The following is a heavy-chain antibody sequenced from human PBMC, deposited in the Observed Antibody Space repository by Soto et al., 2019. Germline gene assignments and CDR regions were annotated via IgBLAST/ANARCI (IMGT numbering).Heavy chain of an antibody. V-gene: IGHV4-30-4*02. Sequence: SETLSLTCTFSGGSSSSGDYYWSWIRKPPGKGLEWIGYIYYSGSTYYNPSLKSRVTISVDTSKNQFSLKLSSVTAADTAVYYCARATRTYYYDSSGAIDYWGQGTLVTVS. CDR2: IYYSGST. D-gene: IGHD3-22*01. J-gene: IGHJ4*02. CDR1: GGSSSSGDYY. CDR3: ARATRTYYYDSSGAIDY.